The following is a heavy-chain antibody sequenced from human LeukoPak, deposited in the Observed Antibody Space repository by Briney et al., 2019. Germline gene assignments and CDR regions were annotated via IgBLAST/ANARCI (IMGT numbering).Heavy chain of an antibody. CDR2: IWYDGSNK. Sequence: PGRSLRLSCAASGFIFSSYGMHWVRQAPGKGLEWVAVIWYDGSNKYYADSVKGRFTISRDNSKNTLYLQMNSPRAEDTAVYYCAKDALYYYDSSGYSDYWGQGTLVTVSS. J-gene: IGHJ4*02. CDR1: GFIFSSYG. V-gene: IGHV3-33*06. CDR3: AKDALYYYDSSGYSDY. D-gene: IGHD3-22*01.